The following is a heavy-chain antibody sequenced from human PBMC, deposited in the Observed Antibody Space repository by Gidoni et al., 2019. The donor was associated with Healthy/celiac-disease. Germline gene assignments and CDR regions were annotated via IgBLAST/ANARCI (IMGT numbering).Heavy chain of an antibody. Sequence: QVQLVQSGAEVKKPGSSVKVSYKAAGVTFSCYAISWVRQAPGQGLEWMGRIIPILGIANCAQKFQGRVTITADKSTSTAYMELSSLRSEDTAVYYCARGSGSYWVGAFDIWGQGTMVTVSS. CDR2: IIPILGIA. CDR3: ARGSGSYWVGAFDI. J-gene: IGHJ3*02. D-gene: IGHD3-10*01. V-gene: IGHV1-69*04. CDR1: GVTFSCYA.